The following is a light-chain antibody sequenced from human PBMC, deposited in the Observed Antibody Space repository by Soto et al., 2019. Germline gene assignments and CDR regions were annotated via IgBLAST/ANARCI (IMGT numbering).Light chain of an antibody. V-gene: IGKV3-15*01. CDR2: DAS. CDR1: QYVSTN. J-gene: IGKJ4*01. CDR3: QQYNDWPLLT. Sequence: EIVITQSPATLSLSPGERATLSCRASQYVSTNLAWYQQKPGQAPRLLISDASTRATGIPARFSGSGSGTEFTLIISSLQSEDFAVYYCQQYNDWPLLTFGGGTKVEIK.